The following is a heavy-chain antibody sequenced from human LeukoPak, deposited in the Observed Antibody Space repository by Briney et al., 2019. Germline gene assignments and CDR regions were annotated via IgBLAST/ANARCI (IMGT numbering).Heavy chain of an antibody. J-gene: IGHJ4*02. CDR1: GDSISSYN. D-gene: IGHD2-8*01. Sequence: SETLSLTCTVSGDSISSYNWSWIRQPPGKGLEWIGYIYYRGSTNYNPSLKSRVTISVDTSKNQFSLKLSSVTAADTAVYYCARAPEGNEDFDYWGQGTLVTVSS. V-gene: IGHV4-59*01. CDR2: IYYRGST. CDR3: ARAPEGNEDFDY.